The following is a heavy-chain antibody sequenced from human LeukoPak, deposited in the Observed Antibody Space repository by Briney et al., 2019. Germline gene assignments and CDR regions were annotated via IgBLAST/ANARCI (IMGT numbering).Heavy chain of an antibody. CDR3: AKMGPGALTADAFDI. CDR2: ISPGDSDT. V-gene: IGHV5-51*01. Sequence: GESLKNSCKGSGYSFTSYWIGWVRQMPGKGLEWMGNISPGDSDTRYIPSFQGQFTISADKSITTAYLQWSSLKASDTATYYCAKMGPGALTADAFDIWGQGTTVTVSS. D-gene: IGHD1-14*01. J-gene: IGHJ3*02. CDR1: GYSFTSYW.